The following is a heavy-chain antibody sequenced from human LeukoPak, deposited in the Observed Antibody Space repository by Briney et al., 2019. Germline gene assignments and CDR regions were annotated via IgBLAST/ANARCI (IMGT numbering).Heavy chain of an antibody. J-gene: IGHJ3*02. V-gene: IGHV1-69*05. D-gene: IGHD4-23*01. CDR1: GGTFSSYA. CDR3: ARAYGGNSVDAFDI. Sequence: SSVKVSCKASGGTFSSYAISWVRQAPGQGLEWMGGIIPIFGTANYAQKFQGRVTITTDESTSTAYMELSSLRSEDTAAYYCARAYGGNSVDAFDIWGQGTMVTVSS. CDR2: IIPIFGTA.